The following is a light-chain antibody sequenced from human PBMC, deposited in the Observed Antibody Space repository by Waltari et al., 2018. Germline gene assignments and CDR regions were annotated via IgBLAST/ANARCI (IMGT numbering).Light chain of an antibody. CDR1: SSHIGGYKY. J-gene: IGLJ1*01. Sequence: QSALTPPPSASGSPGQAVTISCSGTSSHIGGYKYVPWYQQHPGQGPKLLIFEVSKRPSGVPNRFSGSKSGNTASLTVSGLQAEDEADYYCSSYAGSNNLIFGTGTKVTVL. V-gene: IGLV2-8*01. CDR2: EVS. CDR3: SSYAGSNNLI.